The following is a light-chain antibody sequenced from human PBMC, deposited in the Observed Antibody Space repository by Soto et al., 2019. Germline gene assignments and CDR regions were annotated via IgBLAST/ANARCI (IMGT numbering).Light chain of an antibody. CDR1: QSVSSN. CDR2: GAS. Sequence: EIVLTQSPDTLSLSPGDIATLSCRASQSVSSNLAWYQQKPGQAPRLLIYGASTRATGIPARFSGSGSGTEFTLTISSLQSEDFAVYYCQQYNNWPPWTFGQGTKVDIK. J-gene: IGKJ1*01. CDR3: QQYNNWPPWT. V-gene: IGKV3-15*01.